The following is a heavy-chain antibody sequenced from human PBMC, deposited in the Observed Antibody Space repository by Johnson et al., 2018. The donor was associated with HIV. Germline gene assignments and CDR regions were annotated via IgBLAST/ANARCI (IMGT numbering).Heavy chain of an antibody. Sequence: VQLVESGGGVVQHGRSLRLSCAASGFTFSSYWMSWVRQAPGKGLEWVANIKQDGSEKYYVDSVKGRFTISRDNDTNSLYLQMKSLRAEDTAGVYCARVEYPGIAVAGPALYVFDIWGQGTMVTVSS. D-gene: IGHD6-19*01. CDR3: ARVEYPGIAVAGPALYVFDI. CDR2: IKQDGSEK. J-gene: IGHJ3*02. V-gene: IGHV3-7*05. CDR1: GFTFSSYW.